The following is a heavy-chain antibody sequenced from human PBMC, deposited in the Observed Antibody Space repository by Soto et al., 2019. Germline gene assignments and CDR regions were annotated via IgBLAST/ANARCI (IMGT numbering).Heavy chain of an antibody. CDR2: INPNSGGT. J-gene: IGHJ6*02. Sequence: ASVKVSCKASGYTFTGYYMHWVRQAPGQGLEWMGWINPNSGGTNYAQKFQGWVTMTRDTSISTAYMELSRLRSDDTAVYYCAXSEYSGYDSPLDYGMDVWGQGTTVTVSS. CDR1: GYTFTGYY. CDR3: AXSEYSGYDSPLDYGMDV. V-gene: IGHV1-2*04. D-gene: IGHD5-12*01.